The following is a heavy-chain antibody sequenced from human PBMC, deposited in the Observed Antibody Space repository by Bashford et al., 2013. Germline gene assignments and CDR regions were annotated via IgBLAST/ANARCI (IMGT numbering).Heavy chain of an antibody. CDR2: MNPNSDGT. V-gene: IGHV1-2*02. Sequence: VASVKVSCVASGYIFTDYYLHWVRQAPGQGPEWMGWMNPNSDGTNYAQKFQGRVTMTRDTSINTAYMELSSLRFDDTAVYFCASQYVSAFFDLWGRGTLVTVSS. D-gene: IGHD2/OR15-2a*01. J-gene: IGHJ2*01. CDR1: GYIFTDYY. CDR3: ASQYVSAFFDL.